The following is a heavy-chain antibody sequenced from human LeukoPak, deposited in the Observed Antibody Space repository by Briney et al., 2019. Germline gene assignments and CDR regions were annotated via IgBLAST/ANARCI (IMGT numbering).Heavy chain of an antibody. CDR1: GYTFTSYG. Sequence: ASVKVSCKASGYTFTSYGISWVRQAPGQGLEWMGWISAYNGNTNYAQKLQGRVTLTRDTSTSTVYMELSSLRSEDTAIYYCARIRDGYNDAYDIWGQGTVVTVPS. D-gene: IGHD5-24*01. J-gene: IGHJ3*02. CDR3: ARIRDGYNDAYDI. V-gene: IGHV1-18*01. CDR2: ISAYNGNT.